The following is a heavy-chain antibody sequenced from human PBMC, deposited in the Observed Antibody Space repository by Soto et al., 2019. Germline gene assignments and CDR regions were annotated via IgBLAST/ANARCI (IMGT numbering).Heavy chain of an antibody. Sequence: QVQLVESGGGVVQPGRSLRLSCAASGFTFSSYAMHWVRQAPGKGLEWVAVISYDGSNKYYADSVKGRFTISRDNSKNTLYLQMNSLRAEDTAVYYCARDIPYYDSSGYRGFGYFDLWGRGTLVTVSS. D-gene: IGHD3-22*01. V-gene: IGHV3-30-3*01. J-gene: IGHJ2*01. CDR3: ARDIPYYDSSGYRGFGYFDL. CDR1: GFTFSSYA. CDR2: ISYDGSNK.